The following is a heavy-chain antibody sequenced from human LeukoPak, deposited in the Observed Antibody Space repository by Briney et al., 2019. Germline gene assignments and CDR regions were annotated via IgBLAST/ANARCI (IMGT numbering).Heavy chain of an antibody. CDR3: ARDIDCSSTSCYHRWFDP. D-gene: IGHD2-2*01. CDR2: IYTSGST. CDR1: GGSISSYY. J-gene: IGHJ5*02. Sequence: KPSETLSLTCTVSGGSISSYYWSWIQQPAGKGLEWIGRIYTSGSTNYNPSLKSRVTMSVDTSKNQFSLKLSSVIAADTAVYYCARDIDCSSTSCYHRWFDPWGQGTLVTVSS. V-gene: IGHV4-4*07.